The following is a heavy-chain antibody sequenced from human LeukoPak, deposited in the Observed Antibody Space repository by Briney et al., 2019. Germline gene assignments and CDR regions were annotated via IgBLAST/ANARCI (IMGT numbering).Heavy chain of an antibody. Sequence: PSETLSLTCAVSGGSFSGYYWSWIRQPPGKGLEWIGEINHSGSTNYNPSLKSRLTISVDTSKNQFSLKLSSVTAADTAVYYCARRMTTVTTYYYYHSYMAVCGNVTTVTVSS. D-gene: IGHD4-17*01. V-gene: IGHV4-34*01. CDR2: INHSGST. CDR3: ARRMTTVTTYYYYHSYMAV. J-gene: IGHJ6*03. CDR1: GGSFSGYY.